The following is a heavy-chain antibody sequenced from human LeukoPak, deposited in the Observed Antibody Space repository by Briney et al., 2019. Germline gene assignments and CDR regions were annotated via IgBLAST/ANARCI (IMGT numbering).Heavy chain of an antibody. CDR3: ARTAAADQHRSGAEYFQH. CDR1: GYTFTSYN. V-gene: IGHV1-46*01. D-gene: IGHD6-13*01. CDR2: INPSGGST. Sequence: ASVKVSCKASGYTFTSYNMHWVRQAPGQGLEWMGIINPSGGSTSYAQKFQGRVTMTRDTSTSTVYMELSSLRSEDTAVYYCARTAAADQHRSGAEYFQHWGQGTLVTVSS. J-gene: IGHJ1*01.